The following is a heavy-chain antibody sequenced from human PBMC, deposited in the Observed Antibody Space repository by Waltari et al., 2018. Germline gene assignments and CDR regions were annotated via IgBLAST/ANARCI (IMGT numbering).Heavy chain of an antibody. V-gene: IGHV1-2*02. CDR2: INPNSGGT. Sequence: QVQLVQSGAEVKKPGASVKVSCKASGYTFTGYYMPWVRQAPGQGLEWMGWINPNSGGTNYAQKFQGRVTMTSDTSISTAYMELSRLRSDDTAVYYCARARVVVVPAAIPLGYWGQGTLVTVSS. J-gene: IGHJ4*02. CDR1: GYTFTGYY. CDR3: ARARVVVVPAAIPLGY. D-gene: IGHD2-2*02.